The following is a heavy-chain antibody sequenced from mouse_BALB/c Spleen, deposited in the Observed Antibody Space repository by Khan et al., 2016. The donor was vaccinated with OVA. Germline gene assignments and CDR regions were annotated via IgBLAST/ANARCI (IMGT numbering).Heavy chain of an antibody. J-gene: IGHJ2*01. CDR3: TRDRIDY. CDR2: INPTSGYT. V-gene: IGHV1-7*01. Sequence: VQRVESGAELAKPGASVKMSCKASGYTFTTYWMHWVKQRPGQGLEWIGYINPTSGYTDYNEKFKDRATLSADKSSSTAFMKLSSLTSEDSAVYYCTRDRIDYWGQGTTLTVSS. CDR1: GYTFTTYW.